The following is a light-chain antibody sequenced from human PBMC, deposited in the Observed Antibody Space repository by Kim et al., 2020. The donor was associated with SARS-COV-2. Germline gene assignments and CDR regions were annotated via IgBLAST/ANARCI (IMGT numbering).Light chain of an antibody. Sequence: SSELTQDPAVSVALGQTVRITCQGDSLRRYYASWYQQKPGQAPVRVIYGKNNRPSGIPDRFSGSRSGNTASLTITGAQAEDEADYYCDSWDSSGKYVIFGGGTKLTVL. J-gene: IGLJ2*01. CDR3: DSWDSSGKYVI. V-gene: IGLV3-19*02. CDR2: GKN. CDR1: SLRRYY.